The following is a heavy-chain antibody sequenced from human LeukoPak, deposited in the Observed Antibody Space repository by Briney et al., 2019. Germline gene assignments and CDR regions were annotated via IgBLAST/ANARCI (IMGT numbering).Heavy chain of an antibody. D-gene: IGHD5/OR15-5a*01. CDR2: INHSGST. J-gene: IGHJ4*02. CDR3: ARSPWSSYFDY. V-gene: IGHV4-34*01. Sequence: SSETLSLTCTVSGGSISGYYWSWIRQPPGKGLEWIGEINHSGSTNYNPSLKSRVTISVDTSKNQFSLKLSSVTAADTAVYYCARSPWSSYFDYWGQGTLVTVSS. CDR1: GGSISGYY.